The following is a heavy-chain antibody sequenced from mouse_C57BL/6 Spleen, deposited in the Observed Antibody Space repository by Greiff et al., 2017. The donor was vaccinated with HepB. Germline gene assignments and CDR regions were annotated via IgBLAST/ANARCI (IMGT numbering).Heavy chain of an antibody. J-gene: IGHJ4*01. CDR3: ARSGVTTVVARAMDY. CDR2: INPGSGGT. Sequence: VQLQESGAELVRPGTSVKVSCKASGYAFTNYLIEWVKQRPGQGLEWIGVINPGSGGTNYNEKFKGKATLTADKSSSTAYMQLSSLTSEDSAVYFCARSGVTTVVARAMDYWGQGTSVTVSS. D-gene: IGHD1-1*01. V-gene: IGHV1-54*01. CDR1: GYAFTNYL.